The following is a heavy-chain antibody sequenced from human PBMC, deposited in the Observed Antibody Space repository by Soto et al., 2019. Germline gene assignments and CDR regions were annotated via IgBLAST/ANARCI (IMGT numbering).Heavy chain of an antibody. CDR2: ISGSGGST. CDR3: AKDPGYSGYHFNWFDP. D-gene: IGHD5-12*01. V-gene: IGHV3-23*01. CDR1: GFTFSSYA. Sequence: GGSLRLSCAASGFTFSSYAMSWVRQAPGKGLEWVSAISGSGGSTYYADSVKGRFTISRDNSKNTLYLQMNSLRAEDTAVYYCAKDPGYSGYHFNWFDPWGQGTLVTVSS. J-gene: IGHJ5*02.